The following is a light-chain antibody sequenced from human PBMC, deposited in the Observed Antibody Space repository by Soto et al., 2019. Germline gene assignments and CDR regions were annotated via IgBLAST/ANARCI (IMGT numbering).Light chain of an antibody. CDR1: SSDVGSYDL. CDR3: CSSAGGGTYV. Sequence: QSALTQPASVSGSPGQSIAISCTGTSSDVGSYDLVSWYQQHPDKAPKLMIYEVTKRPSGVSSRFSGSKSGNTASLTISGLQAEDDADYYCCSSAGGGTYVFGTGTKVTVL. J-gene: IGLJ1*01. V-gene: IGLV2-23*02. CDR2: EVT.